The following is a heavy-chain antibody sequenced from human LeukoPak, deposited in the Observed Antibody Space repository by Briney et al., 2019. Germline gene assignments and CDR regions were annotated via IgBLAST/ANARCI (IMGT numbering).Heavy chain of an antibody. CDR1: GGSISSYY. Sequence: PSETLSLTCTVSGGSISSYYWSWIRQPPGKGLEWIGYIYYSGSTNYNPSLKSRVTISVDTSKNQFSLRLSSVTAADTAVYYCARLGYCSSTSCYDDAFDIWGQGTMVTVSS. CDR2: IYYSGST. D-gene: IGHD2-2*01. J-gene: IGHJ3*02. V-gene: IGHV4-59*08. CDR3: ARLGYCSSTSCYDDAFDI.